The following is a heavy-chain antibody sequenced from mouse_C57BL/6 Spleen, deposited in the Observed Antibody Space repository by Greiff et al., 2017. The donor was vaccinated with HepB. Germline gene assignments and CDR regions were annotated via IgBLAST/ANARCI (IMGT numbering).Heavy chain of an antibody. CDR3: ARRGAAHAPLDY. CDR1: GYTFTSYW. Sequence: QVQLQQPGAELVKPGASVKLSCKASGYTFTSYWITWVKQRPGQGLEWIGDIYPGSGSTNYNEKFKSKATLTVDTSSSTAYMQLSSLTSEDSAVYYCARRGAAHAPLDYWGRGTTLTVSS. V-gene: IGHV1-55*01. CDR2: IYPGSGST. D-gene: IGHD3-3*01. J-gene: IGHJ2*01.